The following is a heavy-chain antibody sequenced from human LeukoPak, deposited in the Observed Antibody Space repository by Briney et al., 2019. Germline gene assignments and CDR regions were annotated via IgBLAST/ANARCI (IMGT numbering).Heavy chain of an antibody. CDR1: GFTFSSYA. D-gene: IGHD5/OR15-5a*01. J-gene: IGHJ4*02. CDR3: ARDDSVNYFDY. Sequence: GGSLRLSCAASGFTFSSYAVHWVRQAPGKGLEYVSGISPNGGTTYYANSVKGRFTISRDNSKNTLYLQMNSLRAEDTAVYYCARDDSVNYFDYWGQGTLVTVSS. CDR2: ISPNGGTT. V-gene: IGHV3-64*01.